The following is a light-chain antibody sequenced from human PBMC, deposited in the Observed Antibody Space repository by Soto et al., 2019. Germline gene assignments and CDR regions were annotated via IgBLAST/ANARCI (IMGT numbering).Light chain of an antibody. CDR3: QQYNNLPPDR. CDR1: PILSPSY. Sequence: IVLTQSPATLSLSAGERATLACRHSPILSPSYFAWYQHRHGQGPRLLIFAASSRATGVPDRFSGSGSVREVTLTITSLESEDLAGYFCQQYNNLPPDRVGRGTKLDIK. V-gene: IGKV3-20*01. CDR2: AAS. J-gene: IGKJ2*01.